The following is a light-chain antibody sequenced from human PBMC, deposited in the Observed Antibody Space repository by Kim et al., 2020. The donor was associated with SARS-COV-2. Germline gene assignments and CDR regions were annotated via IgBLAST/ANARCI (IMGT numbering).Light chain of an antibody. CDR1: SSDVGGYNY. J-gene: IGLJ2*01. V-gene: IGLV2-14*03. Sequence: GQSITISCTGTSSDVGGYNYVSWYQQHPGKAPKLMIYDVSNRPSGVSNCFSGSKSGNTASLTISGLQAEDEADYYCSSYTSSSTVVFGGGTQLTVL. CDR3: SSYTSSSTVV. CDR2: DVS.